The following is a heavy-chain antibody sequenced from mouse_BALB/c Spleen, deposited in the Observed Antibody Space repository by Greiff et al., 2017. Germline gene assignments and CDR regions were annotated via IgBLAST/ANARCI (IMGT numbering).Heavy chain of an antibody. J-gene: IGHJ4*01. Sequence: EVKLEESGGGLVKPGGSLKLSCAASGFTFSDYYMYWVRQTPEKRLEWVATISDGGSYTYYPDSVKGRFTISRDNAKNNLYLQMSSLKSEDTAMYYCAREPMDYWGQGTSVTVSS. CDR1: GFTFSDYY. V-gene: IGHV5-4*02. CDR2: ISDGGSYT. CDR3: AREPMDY.